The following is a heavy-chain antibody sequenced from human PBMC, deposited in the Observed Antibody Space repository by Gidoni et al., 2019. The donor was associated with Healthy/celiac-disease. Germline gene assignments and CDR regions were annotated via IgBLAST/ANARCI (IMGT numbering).Heavy chain of an antibody. Sequence: QVQLQQWGAGLLKPSETLSLTCAVYGGSFSGYYWSWIRQPPGKGLEWIGEINHSGSTNYNPSLKSRVTISVDTSKNQFSLKLSSVTAADTAVYYCARGLMDYGDYEGSRWFDPWGQGTLVTVSS. D-gene: IGHD4-17*01. CDR2: INHSGST. CDR3: ARGLMDYGDYEGSRWFDP. CDR1: GGSFSGYY. J-gene: IGHJ5*02. V-gene: IGHV4-34*01.